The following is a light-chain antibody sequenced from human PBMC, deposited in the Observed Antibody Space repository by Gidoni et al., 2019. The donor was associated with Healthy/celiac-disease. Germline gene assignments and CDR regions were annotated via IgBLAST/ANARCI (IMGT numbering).Light chain of an antibody. CDR1: QGISSY. CDR2: YAS. V-gene: IGKV1D-43*01. Sequence: AIRMTQSPFSLSASVGDRVTITCWSSQGISSYLAWYQQKPAKAPKLFSYYASSLQSGVQSRFSGSGSGTDYTLTISSLQPEDFATYYCQQYFFGQGTKLEIK. J-gene: IGKJ2*01. CDR3: QQYF.